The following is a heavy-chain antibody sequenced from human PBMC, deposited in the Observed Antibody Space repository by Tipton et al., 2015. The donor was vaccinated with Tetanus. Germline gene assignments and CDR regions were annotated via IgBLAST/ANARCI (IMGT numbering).Heavy chain of an antibody. CDR2: ISGSGGST. Sequence: SLRLSCAASGFTFGSYAMSWVRQAPGRGLEWVSAISGSGGSTYYADSVKGRFTISRDNSKNTLYLQMNSLRAEDTAVYYCAKGSYYGSGSYPPLGDYYYYYMDVWGKGTTVTVSS. CDR3: AKGSYYGSGSYPPLGDYYYYYMDV. J-gene: IGHJ6*03. V-gene: IGHV3-23*01. CDR1: GFTFGSYA. D-gene: IGHD3-10*01.